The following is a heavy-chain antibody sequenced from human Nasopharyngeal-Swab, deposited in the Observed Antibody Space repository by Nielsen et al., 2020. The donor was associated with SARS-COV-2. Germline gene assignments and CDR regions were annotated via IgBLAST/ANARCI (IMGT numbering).Heavy chain of an antibody. CDR2: ISSSSSYI. Sequence: WIRQPPGKGLEWVSSISSSSSYIYYADSVKGRFTIYRDNAKNSLYLQMNSLRAEDTAVYYCAKGYYDFWSGHYWGQGTLVTVSS. CDR3: AKGYYDFWSGHY. J-gene: IGHJ4*02. D-gene: IGHD3-3*01. V-gene: IGHV3-21*01.